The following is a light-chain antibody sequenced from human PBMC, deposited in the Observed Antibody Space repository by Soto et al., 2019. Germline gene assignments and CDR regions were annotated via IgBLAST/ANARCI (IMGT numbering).Light chain of an antibody. CDR1: QSINTF. Sequence: DIQMTQSPSSLSASVGDRVTITCRASQSINTFLNWYQQKPGRAPNLLIYTASRLQSGVPSRFSGSGSGTDFTLNISSLQPEDFAIYYCQQTYRTPLAFGPGTKVDIK. V-gene: IGKV1-39*01. J-gene: IGKJ3*01. CDR3: QQTYRTPLA. CDR2: TAS.